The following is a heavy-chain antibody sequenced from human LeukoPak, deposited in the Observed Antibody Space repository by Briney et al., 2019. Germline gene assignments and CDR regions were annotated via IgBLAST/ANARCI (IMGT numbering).Heavy chain of an antibody. J-gene: IGHJ6*03. CDR2: IKQDGSEK. CDR3: ARDRGYYYYMDV. CDR1: GFTFSSYW. Sequence: GGSLRLSCVASGFTFSSYWMSWVRQAPGKGLEWVANIKQDGSEKYYVDSVKGRFTISRDNAKNSLYLQMNSLRVEDTAVYYCARDRGYYYYMDVWGKGTTVTVSS. V-gene: IGHV3-7*01.